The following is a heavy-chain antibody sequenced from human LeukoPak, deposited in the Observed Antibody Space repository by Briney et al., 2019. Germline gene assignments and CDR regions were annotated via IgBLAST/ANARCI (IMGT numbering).Heavy chain of an antibody. J-gene: IGHJ4*02. Sequence: GGSLRLSCAASGFTFSDYYMFWIRQAPGKGLEWISYISSSGSTMYYAGSVKGRFTISRDNAKNSLYLQMNSLRAGDTAVYYCARDALGSYDYWGQGTLVTVSS. V-gene: IGHV3-11*01. CDR1: GFTFSDYY. CDR2: ISSSGSTM. CDR3: ARDALGSYDY. D-gene: IGHD3-10*01.